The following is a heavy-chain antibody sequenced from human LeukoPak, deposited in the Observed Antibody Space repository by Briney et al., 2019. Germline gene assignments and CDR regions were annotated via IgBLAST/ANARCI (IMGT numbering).Heavy chain of an antibody. Sequence: SVKVSCKASGGTFSSYAISWVRQAPGQGLEWMGGIIPIFGTANYAQKFQGRVTIIADESTSTAYMELSSLRSEDTAVYYCARESVGAYCGGDCYSSFDYWGQGTLVTVSS. V-gene: IGHV1-69*13. J-gene: IGHJ4*02. D-gene: IGHD2-21*02. CDR2: IIPIFGTA. CDR1: GGTFSSYA. CDR3: ARESVGAYCGGDCYSSFDY.